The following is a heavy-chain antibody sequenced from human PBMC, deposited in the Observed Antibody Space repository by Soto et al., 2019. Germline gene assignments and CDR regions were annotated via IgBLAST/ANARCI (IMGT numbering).Heavy chain of an antibody. D-gene: IGHD3-10*01. CDR1: GFTFSSYA. J-gene: IGHJ4*02. CDR2: ISYDGSNK. CDR3: AREGVLYGQFDY. V-gene: IGHV3-30-3*01. Sequence: QVQLVESGGGVVQPGRSLRLSCAASGFTFSSYAMHWVRQAPGKGLEWVAVISYDGSNKYYADSVKGRFTISRDNSKNPLYLQMNSLRAEDTAVYYCAREGVLYGQFDYWGQGTLVTVSS.